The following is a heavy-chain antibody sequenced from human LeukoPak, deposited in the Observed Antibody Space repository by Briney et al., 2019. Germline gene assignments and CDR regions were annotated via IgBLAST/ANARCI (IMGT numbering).Heavy chain of an antibody. V-gene: IGHV3-66*01. J-gene: IGHJ4*02. D-gene: IGHD6-19*01. CDR1: GFTVRSNY. Sequence: GGSLRLSCAASGFTVRSNYMSWVRQAPGKGLEWVSVIYSGGSTYYADSVKGRFTISRDNSKNTLYLQMNSLRAEDTAVYYCAKDRGAVADYFDYWGQGTLVTVSS. CDR2: IYSGGST. CDR3: AKDRGAVADYFDY.